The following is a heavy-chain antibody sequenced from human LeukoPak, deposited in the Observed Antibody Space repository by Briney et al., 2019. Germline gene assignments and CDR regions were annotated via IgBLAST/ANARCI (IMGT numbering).Heavy chain of an antibody. J-gene: IGHJ4*02. CDR2: IRYDGSNK. Sequence: GGSLRLSCAASGFTFSSYGMHWVRQAPGKGLEWVAFIRYDGSNKYYADSVKGRLTISRDNSKNTLYLQMNSLRAEDTAVYYCARDREGGSYSPEYYFDYWGQGTLVTVSS. CDR1: GFTFSSYG. V-gene: IGHV3-30*02. D-gene: IGHD1-26*01. CDR3: ARDREGGSYSPEYYFDY.